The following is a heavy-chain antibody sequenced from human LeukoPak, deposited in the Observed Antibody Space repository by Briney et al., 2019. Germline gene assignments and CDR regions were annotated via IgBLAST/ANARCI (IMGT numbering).Heavy chain of an antibody. CDR3: ATTYCGGDCAYYYYGMDV. CDR1: GGTFSSYA. CDR2: IIPIIGIA. D-gene: IGHD2-21*02. Sequence: SVKVSCKASGGTFSSYAINRVRQAPGQGLEWMGRIIPIIGIANYAQKFQGRVTITADKSTSTAYMELSSLRSEDTAVYYCATTYCGGDCAYYYYGMDVWGQGTTVTVSS. V-gene: IGHV1-69*04. J-gene: IGHJ6*02.